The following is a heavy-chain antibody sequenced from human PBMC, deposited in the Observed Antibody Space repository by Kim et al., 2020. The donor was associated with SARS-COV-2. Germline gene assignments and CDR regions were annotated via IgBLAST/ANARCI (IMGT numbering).Heavy chain of an antibody. Sequence: QKFQGRVTMTEDTSTDTAYMELSSLRSEDTAVYYCATMYDYIWGSYHFDIWGQGTMVTVSS. V-gene: IGHV1-24*01. CDR3: ATMYDYIWGSYHFDI. J-gene: IGHJ3*02. D-gene: IGHD3-16*02.